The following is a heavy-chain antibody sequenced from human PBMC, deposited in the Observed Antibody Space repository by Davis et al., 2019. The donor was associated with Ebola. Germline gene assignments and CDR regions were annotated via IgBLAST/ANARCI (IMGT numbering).Heavy chain of an antibody. Sequence: ASSVKVSCKASGGTFSSYAISWVRQAPGQGLEWMGGILPIFGTANYAQKFQGRVTITADKSTSTAYMELSSLRSEDTAVYYCARGGIYCSGGSCYSWGMDVWGQGTTVTVSS. CDR2: ILPIFGTA. V-gene: IGHV1-69*06. D-gene: IGHD2-15*01. CDR1: GGTFSSYA. J-gene: IGHJ6*02. CDR3: ARGGIYCSGGSCYSWGMDV.